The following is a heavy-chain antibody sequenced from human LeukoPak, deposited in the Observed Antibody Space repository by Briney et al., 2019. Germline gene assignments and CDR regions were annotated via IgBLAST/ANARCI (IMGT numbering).Heavy chain of an antibody. D-gene: IGHD6-13*01. J-gene: IGHJ5*02. CDR2: INHSGST. V-gene: IGHV4-34*01. Sequence: PSETLSLTCAVYGGSFSGYYWSWIRQPPGKGLEWIGEINHSGSTNYNPSLKSRVTISVDTSRNQFSLKLSSVTAADTAVYYCARAGGKSTSWSFWFDPWGQGTLVTVSS. CDR1: GGSFSGYY. CDR3: ARAGGKSTSWSFWFDP.